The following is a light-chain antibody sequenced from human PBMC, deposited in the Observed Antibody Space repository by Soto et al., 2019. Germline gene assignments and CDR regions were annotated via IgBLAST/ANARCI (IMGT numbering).Light chain of an antibody. CDR3: SPYATSNTLV. CDR2: EVS. V-gene: IGLV2-14*01. Sequence: QSVLTQPASVSGSPGQSITISCTGASSDIGAYNYVSWYQQHPGKAPKLMIYEVSNRPSGISNRFSGSKSGNTASLTISGLQPDDEADYHCSPYATSNTLVFGTGTKVTVL. J-gene: IGLJ1*01. CDR1: SSDIGAYNY.